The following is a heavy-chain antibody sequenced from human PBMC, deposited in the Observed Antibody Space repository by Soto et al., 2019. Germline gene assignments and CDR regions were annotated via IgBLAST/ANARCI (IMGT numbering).Heavy chain of an antibody. CDR3: AKDLLWFGELSDPYYFDY. D-gene: IGHD3-10*01. J-gene: IGHJ4*02. V-gene: IGHV3-23*01. CDR1: GFTFSSYA. CDR2: ISGSGGST. Sequence: PGGSLRLSCAASGFTFSSYAMSWVRQAPGKGLEWVSAISGSGGSTYYADSVKGRFTISRDNSKNTLYLQMNSLRAEDTAVYYCAKDLLWFGELSDPYYFDYWGQGTLVTVSS.